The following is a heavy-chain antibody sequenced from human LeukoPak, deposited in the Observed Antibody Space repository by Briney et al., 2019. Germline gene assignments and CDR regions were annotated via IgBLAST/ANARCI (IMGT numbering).Heavy chain of an antibody. CDR2: INPNSGGT. CDR1: GYTFTSYG. CDR3: ARQYSDILTGYHRGELYWYFDL. Sequence: ASVKVSCKASGYTFTSYGISWVRQAPGQGLEWMGWINPNSGGTNYAQKFQGRVTMTRDTSISTAYMELSRLRSDDTAVYYCARQYSDILTGYHRGELYWYFDLWGRGTLVTVSS. D-gene: IGHD3-9*01. J-gene: IGHJ2*01. V-gene: IGHV1-2*02.